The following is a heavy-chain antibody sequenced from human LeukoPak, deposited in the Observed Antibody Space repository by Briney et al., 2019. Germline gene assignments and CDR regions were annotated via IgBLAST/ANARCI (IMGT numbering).Heavy chain of an antibody. V-gene: IGHV1-8*01. CDR2: MNPNSGNT. D-gene: IGHD2-2*01. CDR1: GYTFTSYD. Sequence: GASVKVSCKASGYTFTSYDINWVRQATGQGLEWMGWMNPNSGNTGYAQKFQGRVTMTRNTSISTAYMELSSLRSEDTAVYYCAICVWDIVVVPAATRINYYYMDVWGKGTTVTVSS. CDR3: AICVWDIVVVPAATRINYYYMDV. J-gene: IGHJ6*03.